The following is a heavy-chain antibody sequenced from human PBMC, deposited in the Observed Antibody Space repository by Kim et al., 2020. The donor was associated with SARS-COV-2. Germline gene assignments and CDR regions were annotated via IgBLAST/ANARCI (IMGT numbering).Heavy chain of an antibody. J-gene: IGHJ5*02. V-gene: IGHV1-3*01. Sequence: QNFQGRVTITRDTAATTAYMELSSLTSKDTAVYYCAREGSGSYNWLDPWGQGTLVTVSS. CDR3: AREGSGSYNWLDP. D-gene: IGHD3-10*01.